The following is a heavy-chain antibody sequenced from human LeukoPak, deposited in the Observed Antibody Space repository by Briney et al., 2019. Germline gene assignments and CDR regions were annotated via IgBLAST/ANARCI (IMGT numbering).Heavy chain of an antibody. Sequence: GGSLRLSCAASGFTFTTYWMSWVRQAPGKGLEWVANIKQDGREKYYLDSVEGRFTISRDNAKNSLYLQMNSLRVEDTAVYYCARDSDDSYDKIDFWGQGTLVTVSS. CDR3: ARDSDDSYDKIDF. CDR1: GFTFTTYW. J-gene: IGHJ4*02. CDR2: IKQDGREK. D-gene: IGHD1-1*01. V-gene: IGHV3-7*01.